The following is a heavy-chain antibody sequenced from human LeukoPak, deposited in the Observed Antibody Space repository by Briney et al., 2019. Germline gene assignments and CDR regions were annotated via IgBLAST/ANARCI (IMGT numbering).Heavy chain of an antibody. Sequence: GGSLRLSCAASGFTFSDYYMSWIRQAPGKGLEWVSYISSSSSYTNYADPVKGRFTISRDNAKNSLYLQMNSLRAEDTAVYYCARERGYCSGGSCSMGWFDPWGQGTLVTVSS. CDR2: ISSSSSYT. D-gene: IGHD2-15*01. CDR1: GFTFSDYY. CDR3: ARERGYCSGGSCSMGWFDP. V-gene: IGHV3-11*05. J-gene: IGHJ5*02.